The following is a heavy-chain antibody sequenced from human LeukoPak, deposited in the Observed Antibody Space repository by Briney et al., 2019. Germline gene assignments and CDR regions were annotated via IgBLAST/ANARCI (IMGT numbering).Heavy chain of an antibody. D-gene: IGHD3-9*01. CDR1: GFTFNSHG. V-gene: IGHV3-30*02. CDR2: IVYDGGYK. Sequence: GGSLRLSCAASGFTFNSHGMHWVRQGPGKGPERVAFIVYDGGYKYYADSVKGRFTISRDNSKNTLFLQMNSLRTEDTAVYYCAKVQSYYGILTGDPFDYWGQGTLVTVSS. J-gene: IGHJ4*02. CDR3: AKVQSYYGILTGDPFDY.